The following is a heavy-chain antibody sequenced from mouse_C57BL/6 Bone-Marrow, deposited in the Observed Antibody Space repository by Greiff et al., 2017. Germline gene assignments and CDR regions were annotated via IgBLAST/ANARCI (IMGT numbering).Heavy chain of an antibody. CDR1: GYTFTSYW. J-gene: IGHJ4*01. V-gene: IGHV1-52*01. CDR3: ARGYFAYYAMDY. D-gene: IGHD2-3*01. Sequence: QVQLQQPGAELVRPGSSVKLSCKASGYTFTSYWMHWVKQRPIQGLEWIGNIDPSDSDTHYNQKFKDKATLTVDKSSSTAYMQPSSLTSEDSAVYYCARGYFAYYAMDYWGQGTSVTVSS. CDR2: IDPSDSDT.